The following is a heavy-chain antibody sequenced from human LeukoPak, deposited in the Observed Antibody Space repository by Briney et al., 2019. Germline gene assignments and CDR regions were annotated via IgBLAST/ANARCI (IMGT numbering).Heavy chain of an antibody. CDR2: IIPIFGTA. D-gene: IGHD3-22*01. J-gene: IGHJ4*02. CDR1: GGTFSSYA. CDR3: ARGHWVGDSSGYYFQVLDY. Sequence: SVKVSCKASGGTFSSYAISWVRQAPGQGLEWMGGIIPIFGTANYAQKFQGRVTITADESTSTAYMELSSLRSEDTVVYYCARGHWVGDSSGYYFQVLDYWGQGTLVTVSS. V-gene: IGHV1-69*13.